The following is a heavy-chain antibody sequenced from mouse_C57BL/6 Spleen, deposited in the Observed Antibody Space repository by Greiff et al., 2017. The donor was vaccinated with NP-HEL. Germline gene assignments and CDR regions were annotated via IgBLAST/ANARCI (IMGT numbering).Heavy chain of an antibody. Sequence: QVQLQQPGAELVMPGASVKLSCKASGYTFTSYWMHWVKQRPGQGLEWIGEIDPSDSYTNYNQKFKGKSTLTVDKSSSTAYMQLSSLTSEDSAVYYCARLISYSNYPDDWGQGTTLTVSS. V-gene: IGHV1-69*01. J-gene: IGHJ2*01. D-gene: IGHD2-5*01. CDR2: IDPSDSYT. CDR1: GYTFTSYW. CDR3: ARLISYSNYPDD.